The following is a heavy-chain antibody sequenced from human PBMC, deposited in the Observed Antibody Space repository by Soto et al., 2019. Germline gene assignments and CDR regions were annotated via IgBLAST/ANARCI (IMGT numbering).Heavy chain of an antibody. CDR1: GFTFSSYA. V-gene: IGHV3-30-3*01. J-gene: IGHJ6*02. CDR3: ARDGRVVDTGMDV. D-gene: IGHD2-21*01. Sequence: QVQLVESGGGVVQPGGSLRLSCAASGFTFSSYAMHWVRQAPGKGLEWVAVISYDGSNKYYADSVKGRFTISRDNSKNTLYLQMNSLRAEDTAVYYCARDGRVVDTGMDVWGQGTTVTVSS. CDR2: ISYDGSNK.